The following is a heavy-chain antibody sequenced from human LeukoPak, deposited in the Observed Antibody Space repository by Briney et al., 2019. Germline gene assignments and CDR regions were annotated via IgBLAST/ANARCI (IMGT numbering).Heavy chain of an antibody. CDR2: INPNSGGT. CDR3: ARDRGYYDSSGYYYGGDFDY. V-gene: IGHV1-2*02. J-gene: IGHJ4*02. Sequence: ASVKVSCKASGYTFTGYYMHWMRQAPGQGLEWMGWINPNSGGTNYAQKFQGRATMTRDTSISTAYMELSRLRSDDTAVYYCARDRGYYDSSGYYYGGDFDYWGQGTLVTVSS. D-gene: IGHD3-22*01. CDR1: GYTFTGYY.